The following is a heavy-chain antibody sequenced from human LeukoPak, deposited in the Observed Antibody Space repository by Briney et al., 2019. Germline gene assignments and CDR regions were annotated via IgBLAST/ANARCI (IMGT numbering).Heavy chain of an antibody. D-gene: IGHD2-2*01. CDR3: ARHYHDGSRKYYFDY. CDR1: GYSFTSYW. Sequence: GESLKISCKGSGYSFTSYWIGWVRLMPGKGLEWMGIIYPGDSDTRYSPSFQGQVTISAGKSISTAYLQWSSLKASDTAMYYCARHYHDGSRKYYFDYWGQGTLVTVSS. V-gene: IGHV5-51*01. CDR2: IYPGDSDT. J-gene: IGHJ4*02.